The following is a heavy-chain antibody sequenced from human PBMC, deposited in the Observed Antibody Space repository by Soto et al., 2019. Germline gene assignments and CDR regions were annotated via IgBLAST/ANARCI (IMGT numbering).Heavy chain of an antibody. CDR1: GFTVSSNY. J-gene: IGHJ3*02. Sequence: EVQLVESGGGLVQPGGSLRLSCAASGFTVSSNYVTWVRQAPGKGLEWVSIIYIGGNTYYADSVKDRFTISRDNSKNTLYLQMNSLRAEDTAVYYCARGKAVAGPNGAFDIWGQGTIVTVSS. CDR2: IYIGGNT. V-gene: IGHV3-66*01. D-gene: IGHD6-19*01. CDR3: ARGKAVAGPNGAFDI.